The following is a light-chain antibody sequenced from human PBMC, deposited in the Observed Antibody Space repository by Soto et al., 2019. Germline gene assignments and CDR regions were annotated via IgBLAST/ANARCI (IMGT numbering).Light chain of an antibody. Sequence: DIQMTQSPSSLSASVGDRVTITCRASQGINNYLAWYQQKSGRAPTSLIHSASSLQSGVPSRFSGSGSGTDFTLTISSLQPEDFATYYCQQYNTYPLTFGEGTKVEIK. CDR3: QQYNTYPLT. CDR1: QGINNY. J-gene: IGKJ4*01. CDR2: SAS. V-gene: IGKV1-16*01.